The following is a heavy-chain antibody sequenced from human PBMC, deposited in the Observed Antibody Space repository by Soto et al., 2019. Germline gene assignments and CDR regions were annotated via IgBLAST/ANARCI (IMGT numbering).Heavy chain of an antibody. D-gene: IGHD3-3*01. J-gene: IGHJ4*02. CDR1: GYTFTSYG. CDR3: ARSPYDFWSGYYRGDYFDY. CDR2: ISAYNGNT. Sequence: QVQLVQSGAEVKKPGASLKVSCKASGYTFTSYGISWVRQDPGQGLEWMGWISAYNGNTNYAQKLQGRVTMTTDTSTSTAYMELRSLRSDDTAVYYCARSPYDFWSGYYRGDYFDYWGQGTLVTVSS. V-gene: IGHV1-18*01.